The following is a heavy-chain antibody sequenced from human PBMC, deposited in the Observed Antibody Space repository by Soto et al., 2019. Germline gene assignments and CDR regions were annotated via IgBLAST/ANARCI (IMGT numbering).Heavy chain of an antibody. CDR1: GFTCDDYA. Sequence: EVQLVESGGGLVQPGRSLRLSCAASGFTCDDYAMHWVRQAPEKRLEWVSGISWNSGSIGYADSVTGRFTISGDNAKNSLYLHMNSLRAEDTAWYYCAEGSGSYSDYYYMDVWGKGTTVTVSS. D-gene: IGHD3-10*01. CDR2: ISWNSGSI. V-gene: IGHV3-9*01. J-gene: IGHJ6*03. CDR3: AEGSGSYSDYYYMDV.